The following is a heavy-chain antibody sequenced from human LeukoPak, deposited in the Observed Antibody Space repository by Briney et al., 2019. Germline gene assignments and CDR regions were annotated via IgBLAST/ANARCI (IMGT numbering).Heavy chain of an antibody. J-gene: IGHJ4*02. D-gene: IGHD6-19*01. CDR2: INPNSGGT. V-gene: IGHV1-2*02. Sequence: ASVKVSCKASGYTFTNYYMHWVRQAPGQGLEWMGWINPNSGGTNYAQKFQGRVTMTRDTSISTAYMELSRLRSDDTAVYYCARAYSSGWLFDYWGQGTLVTVSS. CDR1: GYTFTNYY. CDR3: ARAYSSGWLFDY.